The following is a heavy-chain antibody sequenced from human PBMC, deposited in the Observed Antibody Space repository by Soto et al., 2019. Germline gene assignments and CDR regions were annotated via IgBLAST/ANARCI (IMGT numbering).Heavy chain of an antibody. CDR3: ARDSSSWYLTGAFDI. V-gene: IGHV3-33*01. Sequence: QVQLVESGGGVVQPGRSLRLSCAASGFTFSSYGMHWVRQAPGKGLEWVAVIWYDGSNKYYADSVKGRFTISRDNSKNTLYLQMNSLRVEDTAVYYCARDSSSWYLTGAFDIWGQGTMVTVSS. CDR1: GFTFSSYG. D-gene: IGHD6-13*01. CDR2: IWYDGSNK. J-gene: IGHJ3*02.